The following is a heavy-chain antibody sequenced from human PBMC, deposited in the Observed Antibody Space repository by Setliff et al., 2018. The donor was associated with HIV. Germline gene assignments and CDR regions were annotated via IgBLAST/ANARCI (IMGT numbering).Heavy chain of an antibody. J-gene: IGHJ4*02. Sequence: GGSLRLSCAASGFTFSNYGMHWVRQAPGKGLEWVSVIWYDGSNKYYTDSVKGRFTISRDNSKNTLYLQMNSLRADDTAVYYCVKDVVKFWSGSGALDFWGPGTLVTVSS. CDR1: GFTFSNYG. V-gene: IGHV3-33*03. CDR2: IWYDGSNK. D-gene: IGHD3-3*01. CDR3: VKDVVKFWSGSGALDF.